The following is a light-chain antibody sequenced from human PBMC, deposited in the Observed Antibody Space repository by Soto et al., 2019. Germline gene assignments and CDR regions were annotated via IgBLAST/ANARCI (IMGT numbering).Light chain of an antibody. CDR2: AAS. V-gene: IGKV1-12*01. CDR1: QHINKY. Sequence: DIQMTHSPSSLSASEGDRVTITCRASQHINKYLAWYQQIPGKAPKLLIFAASTLQSGVPSRFSASGSGTDFTLTVGGLQPEDAATYYCQQTKGFPLTFGGGTKVDIK. CDR3: QQTKGFPLT. J-gene: IGKJ4*01.